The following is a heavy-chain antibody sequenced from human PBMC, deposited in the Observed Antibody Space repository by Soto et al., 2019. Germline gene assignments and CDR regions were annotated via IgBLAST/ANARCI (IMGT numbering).Heavy chain of an antibody. V-gene: IGHV1-3*01. CDR1: GYTFTSYA. Sequence: ASVKVSCKASGYTFTSYAMHWVRQAPGQRLEWMGWINAGNGNTKYSQKFQGRVTITRDTSASTAYMELSSLRSEDTAVYYCARRSYYYDSSGYYPFDYWGQGTLVTVSS. D-gene: IGHD3-22*01. CDR3: ARRSYYYDSSGYYPFDY. CDR2: INAGNGNT. J-gene: IGHJ4*02.